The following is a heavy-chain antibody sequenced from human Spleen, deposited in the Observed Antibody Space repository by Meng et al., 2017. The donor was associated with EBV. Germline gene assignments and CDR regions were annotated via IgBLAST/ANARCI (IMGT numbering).Heavy chain of an antibody. V-gene: IGHV4-39*07. CDR1: GASVSSNNYY. J-gene: IGHJ2*01. CDR3: ARANYDILSGYYGERYWYIDF. Sequence: QLPLQESGPGLVKPSEXLSLTCTVPGASVSSNNYYWGWIRQPPGKGLEWIGTIYYSGTTYYSPSLKSRLTISIDMSRNQFSLSLSSVTAADTAVYYCARANYDILSGYYGERYWYIDFWGRGTLVTVSS. CDR2: IYYSGTT. D-gene: IGHD3-9*01.